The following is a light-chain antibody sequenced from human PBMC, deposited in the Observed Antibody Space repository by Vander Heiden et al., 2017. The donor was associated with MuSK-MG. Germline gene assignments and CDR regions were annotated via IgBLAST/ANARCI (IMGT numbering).Light chain of an antibody. CDR3: AAWDDSLSGPDVV. J-gene: IGLJ2*01. CDR2: SNN. CDR1: SSNIGSNY. Sequence: QSVLTQPPSASGTPGQRGTVPCSGISSNIGSNYVYWYQQLPGTAPKLLIYSNNQRPSGVPDRFSGSKSGTSASLAISGLRSEDEADYYCAAWDDSLSGPDVVFGGGTKLTVL. V-gene: IGLV1-47*02.